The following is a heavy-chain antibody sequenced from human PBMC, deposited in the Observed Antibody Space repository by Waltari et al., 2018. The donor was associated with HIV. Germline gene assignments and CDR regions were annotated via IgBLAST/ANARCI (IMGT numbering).Heavy chain of an antibody. J-gene: IGHJ4*02. CDR1: GYTFTGSY. CDR2: INPNSGGT. Sequence: QVQLVQSGAEVKKPGASVKVSCKASGYTFTGSYMHWVRQAPGQGLEWMGWINPNSGGTNYARKFQGRVTMTRDTSISTAYMGLSRLRSDDTAVYYCARTVLYCSGGTCYFDYWGQGTLVTVSS. V-gene: IGHV1-2*02. D-gene: IGHD2-15*01. CDR3: ARTVLYCSGGTCYFDY.